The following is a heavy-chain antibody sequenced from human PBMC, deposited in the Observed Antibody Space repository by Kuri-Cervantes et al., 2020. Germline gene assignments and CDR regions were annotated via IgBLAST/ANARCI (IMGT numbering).Heavy chain of an antibody. V-gene: IGHV4-39*07. Sequence: GSLRLSCTVSGGSISSTSHYWGWIRQPPGKGLEWIGSIYYTGSTYYNPSLKSRVTISVDTSKNQFSLKLSSVTAADTAVYYCARGIPVDAFDIWGQGTMVTVSS. CDR2: IYYTGST. CDR1: GGSISSTSHY. J-gene: IGHJ3*02. CDR3: ARGIPVDAFDI.